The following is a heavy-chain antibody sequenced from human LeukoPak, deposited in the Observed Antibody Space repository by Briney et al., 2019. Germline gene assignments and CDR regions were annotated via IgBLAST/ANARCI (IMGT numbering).Heavy chain of an antibody. CDR3: ARAGEGLLAYSFDI. V-gene: IGHV3-74*01. CDR1: GFTFSSNG. CDR2: INSDGSGT. Sequence: GGSLRLSCAASGFTFSSNGMHWVRQGPGKGLVWVSRINSDGSGTSYADSVKGRFTISRDNAKNTLYLQMNSLRAEDTAVYYCARAGEGLLAYSFDIWGQGTMVTVSS. D-gene: IGHD1-26*01. J-gene: IGHJ3*02.